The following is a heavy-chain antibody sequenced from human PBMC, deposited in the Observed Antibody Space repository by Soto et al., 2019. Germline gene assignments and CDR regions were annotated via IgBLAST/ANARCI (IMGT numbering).Heavy chain of an antibody. CDR1: GGSFSGYY. Sequence: SETLSLTCAVYGGSFSGYYWSWIRQPPGKGLEWIGEINHSGSTNYNPTLKSRVTISVDTSKNQFSLKLSSVTAADTAVYYCARGGGITMVRGVMTSYGMDVWGQGTTVTVSS. CDR3: ARGGGITMVRGVMTSYGMDV. D-gene: IGHD3-10*01. CDR2: INHSGST. J-gene: IGHJ6*02. V-gene: IGHV4-34*01.